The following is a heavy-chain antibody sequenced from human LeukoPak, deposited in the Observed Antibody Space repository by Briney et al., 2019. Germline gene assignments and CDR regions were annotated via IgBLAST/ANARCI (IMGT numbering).Heavy chain of an antibody. V-gene: IGHV4-59*01. J-gene: IGHJ4*02. CDR2: IYHSGST. Sequence: PSETLSLTCTVSGGSISTYYWSWIRQPPGKGLEWIASIYHSGSTYYNPSLKSRVTISVDTSKNQFSLKLSSVTAADTAVYYCARGIVGATIGYWGQGTLVTVSS. CDR1: GGSISTYY. CDR3: ARGIVGATIGY. D-gene: IGHD1-26*01.